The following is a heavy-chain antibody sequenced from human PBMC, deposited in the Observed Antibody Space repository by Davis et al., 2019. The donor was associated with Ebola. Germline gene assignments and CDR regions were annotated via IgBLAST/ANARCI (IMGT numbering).Heavy chain of an antibody. CDR1: GFTFSSYG. Sequence: GGSLRLSCAASGFTFSSYGIHWVRQAPGKGLEWVAVISYVGSNEYYADSVKGRFTISRDNSKNTLFLQMNSLRVDDTAVYYCAKGRTNTPMVTMEFDYWGQGTLVTVSS. CDR3: AKGRTNTPMVTMEFDY. J-gene: IGHJ4*02. CDR2: ISYVGSNE. D-gene: IGHD5-18*01. V-gene: IGHV3-30*18.